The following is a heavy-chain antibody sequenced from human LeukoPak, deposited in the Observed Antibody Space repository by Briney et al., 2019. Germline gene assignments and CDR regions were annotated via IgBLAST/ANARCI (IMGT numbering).Heavy chain of an antibody. Sequence: PGRSLRLSCAASGFTFSNYGMHWVRQAPGKGLEWVAVIRYDGSNKYYGDSVKGRFTISRDNSKNTLYLQMNSLRAEDTAVYYCARALSAMVPDYWGQGTLLTVSS. V-gene: IGHV3-33*01. CDR1: GFTFSNYG. CDR2: IRYDGSNK. D-gene: IGHD5-18*01. CDR3: ARALSAMVPDY. J-gene: IGHJ4*02.